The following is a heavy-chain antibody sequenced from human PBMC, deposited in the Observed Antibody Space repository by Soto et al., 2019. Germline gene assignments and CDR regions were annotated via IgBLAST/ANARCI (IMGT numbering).Heavy chain of an antibody. V-gene: IGHV3-33*01. CDR2: IWYDGSNK. CDR3: AREGIAARPRKSLYYFGY. J-gene: IGHJ4*02. Sequence: PGGSLRLSCAASGFTFSSYGMHWVRQAPGKGLEWVAVIWYDGSNKYYADSVKGRFTISRDNSKNTLYLQMNSLRAEDTAVYYCAREGIAARPRKSLYYFGYWGQGTLVTVSS. D-gene: IGHD6-6*01. CDR1: GFTFSSYG.